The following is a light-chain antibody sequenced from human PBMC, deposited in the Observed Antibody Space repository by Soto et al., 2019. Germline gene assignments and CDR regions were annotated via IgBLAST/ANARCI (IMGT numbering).Light chain of an antibody. CDR1: QSISSSH. V-gene: IGKV3-15*01. CDR2: DTS. Sequence: EIVLTQSPGTLSLSPGEGATLSCRASQSISSSHLAWYQHKPGQTPRLLIYDTSTRATGVPTRFSGSRSGAEFTLTINSLQSEDFAVYYCQPYNNWPLTFGGGTKVDIK. CDR3: QPYNNWPLT. J-gene: IGKJ4*01.